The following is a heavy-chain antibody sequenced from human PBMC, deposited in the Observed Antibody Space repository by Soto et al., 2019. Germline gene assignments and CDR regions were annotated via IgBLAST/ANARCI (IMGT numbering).Heavy chain of an antibody. CDR3: AKVFYYYDSSGYYYFDY. CDR1: GFTFSSYA. Sequence: PGGSLRLSCAASGFTFSSYAVSWVRQAPGKGPEWISSISGSSSTIYYADSVKGRFTISRDNSKNTLYLQMSSLRAEDTAVYYCAKVFYYYDSSGYYYFDYWGQGTLVTVSS. CDR2: ISGSSSTI. J-gene: IGHJ4*02. V-gene: IGHV3-23*01. D-gene: IGHD3-22*01.